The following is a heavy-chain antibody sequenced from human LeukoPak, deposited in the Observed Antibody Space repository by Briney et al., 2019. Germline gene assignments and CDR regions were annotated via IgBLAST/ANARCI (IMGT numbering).Heavy chain of an antibody. CDR3: ARDLEGSGSFYRPSYDY. CDR1: GFPFSSYS. D-gene: IGHD3-10*01. J-gene: IGHJ4*02. Sequence: GGSLRLSCAASGFPFSSYSMNWVRQAPGEGLEWVSYISSSRTTPYADSVKGRFTISRDNAKNSLYLQMNSLRAEDTAVYYCARDLEGSGSFYRPSYDYWGQGTLVTVSS. CDR2: ISSSRTT. V-gene: IGHV3-48*01.